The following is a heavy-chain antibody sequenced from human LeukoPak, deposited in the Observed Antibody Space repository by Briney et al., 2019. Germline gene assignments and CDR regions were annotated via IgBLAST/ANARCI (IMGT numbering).Heavy chain of an antibody. CDR3: ARAHGWLVDY. V-gene: IGHV1-46*01. J-gene: IGHJ4*02. Sequence: ASVKVSCKASGYTFTSYYMHWVRQAPGQGLEWMGIINCSGGSTSYAEKFQGEVTMTRDTSTSTAYMEVSSLRSEDAAVYFCARAHGWLVDYWGQGTLVTVSS. CDR2: INCSGGST. D-gene: IGHD6-19*01. CDR1: GYTFTSYY.